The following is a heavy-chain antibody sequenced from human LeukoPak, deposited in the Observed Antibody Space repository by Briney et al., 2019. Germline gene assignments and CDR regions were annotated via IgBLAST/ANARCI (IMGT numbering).Heavy chain of an antibody. Sequence: GGSLRLSCAASGFSFSTYAMSWVRQAPGKGLEWASAISGSGGSTYYADSVKGRFTISRDNSKNTLYLQMNSLRAEDTAVYYCAKSDYGSGIYDYWGQGTLVTVSS. CDR2: ISGSGGST. CDR3: AKSDYGSGIYDY. J-gene: IGHJ4*02. V-gene: IGHV3-23*01. CDR1: GFSFSTYA. D-gene: IGHD3-10*01.